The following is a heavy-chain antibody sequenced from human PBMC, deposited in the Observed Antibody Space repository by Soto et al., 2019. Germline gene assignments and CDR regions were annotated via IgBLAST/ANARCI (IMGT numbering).Heavy chain of an antibody. Sequence: QVQLVESGGGVVQPGRSLRLSCAASGFTFSSYAMHWVRQAPGKGLEWVAVISYDGSNKYYADSVKGRFTISRDNSKNTRYLQMTSLRAEDTAVYYCARARGGYCISTSCHYYYYYGMDVWGQGTTVTVSS. CDR1: GFTFSSYA. V-gene: IGHV3-30-3*01. J-gene: IGHJ6*02. D-gene: IGHD2-2*01. CDR3: ARARGGYCISTSCHYYYYYGMDV. CDR2: ISYDGSNK.